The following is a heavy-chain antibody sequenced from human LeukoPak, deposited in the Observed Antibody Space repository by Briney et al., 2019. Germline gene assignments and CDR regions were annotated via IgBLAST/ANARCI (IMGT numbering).Heavy chain of an antibody. Sequence: ASVKVSCKPSGYTFTSYGISWVRQAPGESLEWMGWISVYNGNTNYAQKLQGRVTMTTITSTSTAYMQLRSLRSDDTAVYYCARREQLLEHHENWFDPWGQGTLVTVSS. CDR2: ISVYNGNT. CDR1: GYTFTSYG. V-gene: IGHV1-18*01. D-gene: IGHD1-26*01. CDR3: ARREQLLEHHENWFDP. J-gene: IGHJ5*02.